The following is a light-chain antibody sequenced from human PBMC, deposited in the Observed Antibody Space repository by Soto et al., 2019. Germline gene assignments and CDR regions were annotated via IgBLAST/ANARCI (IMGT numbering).Light chain of an antibody. V-gene: IGLV2-14*03. CDR3: RSYTSSNTLVV. J-gene: IGLJ2*01. CDR1: SSDVGGYDY. CDR2: DGS. Sequence: QSVLTQPASGSGSPGQSITISCTGTSSDVGGYDYVSWYQQHPGKAPKLMIYDGSNRPSGVSNRFSGSKSGNTASLTISGLQAEDEADYYCRSYTSSNTLVVFGGGTQLTVL.